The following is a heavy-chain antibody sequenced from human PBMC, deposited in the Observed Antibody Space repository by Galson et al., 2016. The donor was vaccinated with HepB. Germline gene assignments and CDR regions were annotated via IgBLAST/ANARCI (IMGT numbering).Heavy chain of an antibody. CDR3: ARGHYEV. J-gene: IGHJ4*02. Sequence: SLRLSCAASGFTFGDSYMSWIRQAPGKGLEWISCITGSGTVLFYADSVYCFFSISRDIAWNSLFLHLNSLRAEDTAVYYCARGHYEVWGQGTLVTVSS. CDR1: GFTFGDSY. CDR2: ITGSGTVL. V-gene: IGHV3-11*01. D-gene: IGHD3-3*01.